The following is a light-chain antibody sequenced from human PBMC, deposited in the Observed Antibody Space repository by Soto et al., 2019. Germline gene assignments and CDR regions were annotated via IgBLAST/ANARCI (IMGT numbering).Light chain of an antibody. CDR1: SGDIGSYNR. CDR3: ATWDDSLSGYV. CDR2: EVT. J-gene: IGLJ1*01. V-gene: IGLV2-14*01. Sequence: QSALTQPASVSGSPGQSITISCTGTSGDIGSYNRVSWYQQHPGKAPKLIIYEVTDRPSGVSNRFSGSKSGNTASLTISGLRSEDEADYYCATWDDSLSGYVFGTGTKVTVL.